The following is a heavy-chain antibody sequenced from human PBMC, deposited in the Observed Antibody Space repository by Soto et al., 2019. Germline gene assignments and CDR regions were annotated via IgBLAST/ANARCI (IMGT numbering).Heavy chain of an antibody. CDR2: IIPIFGTA. D-gene: IGHD5-12*01. Sequence: ASVKVSCKASGGTFSSCAISCVRQAPGQGLEWMGGIIPIFGTANYAQKFQGRVTITADKSTSTAYMELSSLRSEDTAVYYCARAGDIVATITHYYYYGMDVWGQGTTVTVSS. V-gene: IGHV1-69*06. J-gene: IGHJ6*02. CDR1: GGTFSSCA. CDR3: ARAGDIVATITHYYYYGMDV.